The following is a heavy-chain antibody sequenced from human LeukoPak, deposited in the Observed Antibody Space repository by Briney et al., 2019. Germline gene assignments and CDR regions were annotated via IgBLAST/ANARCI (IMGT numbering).Heavy chain of an antibody. CDR1: GGSISSSNW. CDR3: ATREMATKYYFDY. Sequence: SETLSLTCAVSGGSISSSNWWSWVRQPPGKGLEWIREIYHSGSTNYNPSLKSRVTISVDKSKNQFSLKLSSVTAADTAVYYCATREMATKYYFDYWGQGTLVTVSS. J-gene: IGHJ4*02. D-gene: IGHD5-24*01. V-gene: IGHV4-4*02. CDR2: IYHSGST.